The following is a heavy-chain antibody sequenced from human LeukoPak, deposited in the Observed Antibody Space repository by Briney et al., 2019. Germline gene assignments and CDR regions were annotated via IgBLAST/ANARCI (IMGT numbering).Heavy chain of an antibody. CDR2: ISYDGSNK. CDR3: ANSEWQWLVPGIY. CDR1: EFTFSSYG. J-gene: IGHJ4*02. D-gene: IGHD6-19*01. V-gene: IGHV3-30*18. Sequence: GGSLRLSCAASEFTFSSYGMHWVRQAPGKGLEWVAVISYDGSNKYYADSVKGRFTISRDNSKNTLYLQMNSLRAEDTAVYYCANSEWQWLVPGIYWGQGTLVTVSS.